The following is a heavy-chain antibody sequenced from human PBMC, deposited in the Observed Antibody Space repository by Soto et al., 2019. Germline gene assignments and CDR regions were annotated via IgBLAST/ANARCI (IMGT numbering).Heavy chain of an antibody. CDR3: ARDKRFGVGFDI. V-gene: IGHV1-69*06. J-gene: IGHJ3*02. CDR1: GGTFSSYA. CDR2: IIPIFGTA. Sequence: QVQLVQSGAEVKQPGSSVKVSCKASGGTFSSYAISWVRQAPGQGLECMGGIIPIFGTANYAQKFQGRVTITADKATSPVSMELSSLRAEDTAVDYWARDKRFGVGFDIWGHGTMVTVSS. D-gene: IGHD3-10*01.